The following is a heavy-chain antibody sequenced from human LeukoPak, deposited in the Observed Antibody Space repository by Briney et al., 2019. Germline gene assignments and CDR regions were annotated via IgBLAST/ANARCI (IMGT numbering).Heavy chain of an antibody. Sequence: GASVKVSCKASGYTITNNYMHWVRQALGQGLEWMGVINPSGTGTSYAQKFQGRLTITRITSISTAYMELSSLRSEDTAVYYCARGASRSFDYWGQGTLVTVSS. J-gene: IGHJ4*02. V-gene: IGHV1-46*01. CDR3: ARGASRSFDY. CDR2: INPSGTGT. CDR1: GYTITNNY. D-gene: IGHD2-15*01.